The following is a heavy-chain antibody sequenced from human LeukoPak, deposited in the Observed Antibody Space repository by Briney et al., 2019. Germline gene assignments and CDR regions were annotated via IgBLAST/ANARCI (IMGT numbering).Heavy chain of an antibody. CDR1: GGSITNYY. CDR2: IYYSGSP. CDR3: ARLSYCTSSSCKYNWYDP. J-gene: IGHJ5*02. D-gene: IGHD2-2*01. V-gene: IGHV4-59*01. Sequence: SETLSLTCTVSGGSITNYYWSWIRQPPGKGLERIGYIYYSGSPNYNPSLKSRITISVDTSKNQFSLRLTSVTAADTAVYYCARLSYCTSSSCKYNWYDPWGQGTLVTVSS.